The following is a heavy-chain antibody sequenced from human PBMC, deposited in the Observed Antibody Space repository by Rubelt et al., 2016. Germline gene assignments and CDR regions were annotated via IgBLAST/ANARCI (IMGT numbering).Heavy chain of an antibody. D-gene: IGHD3-10*01. CDR3: ARDPLPVRGVIMTPTH. CDR1: GYTFTSYG. CDR2: ISAYNGNT. Sequence: QVQLVQSGAEVKKPGASAKVSCKASGYTFTSYGISWVRQAPGQGLEWMGWISAYNGNTNYAQKLQGRVTMTTDTSTGTAYMELRSLRSDDTAVYYCARDPLPVRGVIMTPTHWGQGTLVTVSS. V-gene: IGHV1-18*01. J-gene: IGHJ4*02.